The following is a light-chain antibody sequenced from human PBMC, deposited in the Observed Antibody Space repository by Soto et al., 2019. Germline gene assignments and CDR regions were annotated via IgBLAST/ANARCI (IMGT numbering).Light chain of an antibody. CDR2: GAS. CDR3: QQYGSSPRT. Sequence: IVLTHSPGTLSFSPGEIATLSFGASQSVSSSYLAWYQQKPGQAPRLLIYGASSRATGIPDRFSGSGSGTDFTLTISSLEPEDIAVYCCQQYGSSPRTFGQGTKVDIK. J-gene: IGKJ1*01. V-gene: IGKV3-20*01. CDR1: QSVSSSY.